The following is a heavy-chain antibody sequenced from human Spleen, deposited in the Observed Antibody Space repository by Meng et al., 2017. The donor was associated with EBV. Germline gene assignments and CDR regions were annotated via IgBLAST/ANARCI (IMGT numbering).Heavy chain of an antibody. CDR2: IYWDDDK. D-gene: IGHD4-17*01. Sequence: MTLEESGPPLLKPTQTLTLTCTFSGFSLSSRGVGVCWIRQPPGKALEWLAVIYWDDDKRYSPSLNSRLTITKDTSRNRVVLTMTNMAPVDTATYFCTHSVSTVTHFDFWGQGILVTVSS. J-gene: IGHJ4*02. CDR3: THSVSTVTHFDF. CDR1: GFSLSSRGVG. V-gene: IGHV2-5*02.